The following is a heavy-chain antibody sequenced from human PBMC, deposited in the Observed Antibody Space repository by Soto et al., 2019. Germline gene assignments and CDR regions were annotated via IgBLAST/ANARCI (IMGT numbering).Heavy chain of an antibody. V-gene: IGHV4-31*01. CDR1: GGSITRGGYY. Sequence: PSETLSLTCTVSGGSITRGGYYWSWIRQHPGKGLEWIGYIYNSGTTYYNPSLKSLVTISVDTSKNQFSLKLTSVTAADTAVYYCARDPAPWGQGTLVTVSS. CDR3: ARDPAP. J-gene: IGHJ5*02. CDR2: IYNSGTT.